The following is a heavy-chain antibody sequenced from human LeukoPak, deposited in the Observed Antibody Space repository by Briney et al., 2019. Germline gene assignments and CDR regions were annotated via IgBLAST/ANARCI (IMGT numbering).Heavy chain of an antibody. Sequence: SETLSLTCTVSGGSISSYYWSWIRQPPGKGLEWIGSIDHSGITYYKASLKSRVTISVDTSKNQFSLKVSSVTAADTAVYYCARDTPSGYFQRWGQGTLVTVSS. J-gene: IGHJ1*01. V-gene: IGHV4-59*12. CDR1: GGSISSYY. D-gene: IGHD6-25*01. CDR2: IDHSGIT. CDR3: ARDTPSGYFQR.